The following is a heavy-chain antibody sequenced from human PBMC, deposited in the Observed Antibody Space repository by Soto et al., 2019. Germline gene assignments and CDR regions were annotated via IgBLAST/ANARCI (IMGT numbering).Heavy chain of an antibody. D-gene: IGHD4-17*01. V-gene: IGHV1-2*04. Sequence: QVQLVQSGAEVKKPGASVKVSCKASGYTFTGYYMHWVRQAPGQGLEWMGWINPNSGGTNYAQKFQGWVTMTRDTSISTAYMQLSRLRADDTAVYYCARGGVHDSGDYVLAAWGQGTLVTVSS. CDR1: GYTFTGYY. CDR3: ARGGVHDSGDYVLAA. CDR2: INPNSGGT. J-gene: IGHJ5*02.